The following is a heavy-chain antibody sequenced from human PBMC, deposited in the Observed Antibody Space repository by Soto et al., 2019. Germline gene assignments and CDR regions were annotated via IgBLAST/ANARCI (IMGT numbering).Heavy chain of an antibody. CDR2: INAGNGNT. V-gene: IGHV1-3*01. CDR1: GYTFTSYA. Sequence: ASVKVSCKASGYTFTSYAMHWVRQAPGQRLEWMGWINAGNGNTKYSQKFQGRVTITRDTSASTAYMELSSLRSEDTAVYYCARDYYDFWSGPYYYGMDVWGQGTTVTVSS. CDR3: ARDYYDFWSGPYYYGMDV. D-gene: IGHD3-3*01. J-gene: IGHJ6*02.